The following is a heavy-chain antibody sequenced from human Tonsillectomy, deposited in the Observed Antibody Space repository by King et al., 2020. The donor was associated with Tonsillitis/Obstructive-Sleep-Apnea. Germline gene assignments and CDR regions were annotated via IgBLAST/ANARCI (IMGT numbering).Heavy chain of an antibody. CDR3: ARDRSSGWYDAFDI. CDR2: ISYDGSNK. Sequence: VQLVESGGGVVQPGRSLRLSCAASGFTFSSYAMHWVRQAPGKGLEWVAVISYDGSNKYYADSVKGRFTISRDNSKNTLYLQMNSLRAEDTAVYYWARDRSSGWYDAFDIWGQGTMVTVSS. J-gene: IGHJ3*02. V-gene: IGHV3-30*04. D-gene: IGHD6-19*01. CDR1: GFTFSSYA.